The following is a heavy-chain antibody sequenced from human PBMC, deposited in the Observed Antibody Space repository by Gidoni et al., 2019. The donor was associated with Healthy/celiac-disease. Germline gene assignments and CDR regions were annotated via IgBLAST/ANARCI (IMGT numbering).Heavy chain of an antibody. V-gene: IGHV3-64D*09. D-gene: IGHD6-13*01. Sequence: EVQLVESGGGLVQPGGSLRLSCSASGFTFSSYAMHWVRQAPGKGLEYVSAISSNGGSTYYADSVKGRFTISRDNSKNTLYLQMSSLRAEDTAVYYCVKDPSAAAAPRWFDPWGQGTLVTVSS. J-gene: IGHJ5*02. CDR3: VKDPSAAAAPRWFDP. CDR2: ISSNGGST. CDR1: GFTFSSYA.